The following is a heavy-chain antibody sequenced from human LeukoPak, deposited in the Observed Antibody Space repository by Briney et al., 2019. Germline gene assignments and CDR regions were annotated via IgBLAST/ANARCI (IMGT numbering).Heavy chain of an antibody. CDR2: ISSSSTTI. J-gene: IGHJ4*02. Sequence: GGSLRLSCAASGFTFSSYSMMWVRQAPGKGLEWVSYISSSSTTIHYADSVKGRFTISRDNSKNSLYLQMNSLRAEDTAVYYCARAENTAMVRRQISLFGYWGQGTLVTVSS. D-gene: IGHD5-18*01. CDR3: ARAENTAMVRRQISLFGY. V-gene: IGHV3-48*01. CDR1: GFTFSSYS.